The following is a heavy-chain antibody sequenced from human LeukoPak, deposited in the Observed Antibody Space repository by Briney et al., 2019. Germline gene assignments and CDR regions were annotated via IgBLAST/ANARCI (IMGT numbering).Heavy chain of an antibody. D-gene: IGHD4-17*01. J-gene: IGHJ4*02. Sequence: GGSLRLSCAASGFTFSDHYMDWVRQAPGKGMEWVGRTRNKANSYTTEYAASVKGRFTISRYDSKNSLYLQMNSLKTEDTAVYYCARDIGGDYGYYFDYWGQGTLVTVSS. CDR2: TRNKANSYTT. V-gene: IGHV3-72*01. CDR3: ARDIGGDYGYYFDY. CDR1: GFTFSDHY.